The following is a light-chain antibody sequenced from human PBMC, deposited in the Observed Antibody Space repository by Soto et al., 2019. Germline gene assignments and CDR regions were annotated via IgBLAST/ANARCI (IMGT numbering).Light chain of an antibody. J-gene: IGLJ1*01. CDR2: GNN. CDR3: QSYDSSMSGSV. V-gene: IGLV1-40*01. CDR1: SSNFGAGYA. Sequence: QSPLTHPPSGSGAAGQRVTIACSGNSSNFGAGYAVQWYQQLPGTAPKLLIYGNNNRPSGVPDRFSGSKSDTSASLAITGLQAGDEADYYCQSYDSSMSGSVFGTGTKVTVL.